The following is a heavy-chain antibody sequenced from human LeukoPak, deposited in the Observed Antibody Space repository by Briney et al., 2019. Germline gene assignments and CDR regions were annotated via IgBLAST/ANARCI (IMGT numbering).Heavy chain of an antibody. CDR2: LYTGGIR. CDR1: GFSVTNNY. J-gene: IGHJ4*02. D-gene: IGHD2-8*01. V-gene: IGHV3-53*01. CDR3: TKMFTKDNWYGGPDY. Sequence: GGSLRLSCEASGFSVTNNYMSWFRLAPGKGLEWISVLYTGGIRYYAGFVRGRFTISRDDSKNTLYLQMNNLRAEDTAIYYCTKMFTKDNWYGGPDYWGQGTLVTVSS.